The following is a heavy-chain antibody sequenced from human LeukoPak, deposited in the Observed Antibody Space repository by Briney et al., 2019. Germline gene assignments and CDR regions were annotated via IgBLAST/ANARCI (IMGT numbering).Heavy chain of an antibody. CDR3: ARRESDYSDQNDAFDI. Sequence: GESLKISCQGSGYSFTSYWIGWVRPMTGKGLEWMGIIYPGDSDTRYSPSFQGQVTISADKSISTAYLQWSSLKASDTGMYYCARRESDYSDQNDAFDIWGQGTMVTVS. CDR2: IYPGDSDT. V-gene: IGHV5-51*01. J-gene: IGHJ3*02. D-gene: IGHD4-17*01. CDR1: GYSFTSYW.